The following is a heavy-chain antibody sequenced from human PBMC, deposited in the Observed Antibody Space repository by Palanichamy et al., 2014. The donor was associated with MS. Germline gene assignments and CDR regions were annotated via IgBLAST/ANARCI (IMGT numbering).Heavy chain of an antibody. CDR3: AKVLWVADSLRANPLDY. Sequence: EVQLLESGGGLVQPGGSLRLSCAASGFTFSNHAMNWGPPGLQGRAWSGVSSISGTGSRTKYADSVEGRFTISRDNSKNTLYLQMNSLRTEDTAAYYCAKVLWVADSLRANPLDYWGQGTLVTVSS. J-gene: IGHJ4*02. V-gene: IGHV3-23*01. CDR1: GFTFSNHA. D-gene: IGHD3-10*01. CDR2: ISGTGSRT.